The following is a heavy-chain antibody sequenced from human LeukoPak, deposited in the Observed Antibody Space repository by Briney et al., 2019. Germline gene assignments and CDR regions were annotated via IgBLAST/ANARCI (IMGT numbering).Heavy chain of an antibody. D-gene: IGHD2-2*01. CDR1: GGSFSGYY. CDR2: INHSGST. J-gene: IGHJ6*03. Sequence: SETLSLTCAVYGGSFSGYYWSWIRQPPGKGLEWIGEINHSGSTNYNPSLKSRVTISVDTSKNQFSLKLSSVTAADTAVYYCAGYPDPRKDSSSTSCIARSYYYYMDVWGKGTTVTVSS. V-gene: IGHV4-34*01. CDR3: AGYPDPRKDSSSTSCIARSYYYYMDV.